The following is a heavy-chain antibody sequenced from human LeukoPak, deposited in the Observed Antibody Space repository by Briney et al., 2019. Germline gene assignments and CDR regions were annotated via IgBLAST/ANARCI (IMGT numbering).Heavy chain of an antibody. CDR3: AREITEAWLYGFDP. Sequence: PSQTLSLTCTVSGGSISSGGYYWSWIRQPPGKGLEWIGYIYYSGSTNYNPSLKSRVTISVDTSKNQFSLKLSSVTAADTAVYYCAREITEAWLYGFDPWGQGTLVTVSS. V-gene: IGHV4-61*08. D-gene: IGHD2-2*02. CDR1: GGSISSGGYY. CDR2: IYYSGST. J-gene: IGHJ5*02.